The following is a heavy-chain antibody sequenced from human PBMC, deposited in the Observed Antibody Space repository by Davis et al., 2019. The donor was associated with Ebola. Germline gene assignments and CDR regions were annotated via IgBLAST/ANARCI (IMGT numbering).Heavy chain of an antibody. Sequence: MPSETLSLTCAVYAGSFRDHYWSWIRQPPGKGLEWIGEINHSGSTNYNPSLKSRVTMSVDTSKNQFSLKLSSVTAADTAVYYCARGRNIVVVTAILNYWGQGTLVTVSS. J-gene: IGHJ4*02. V-gene: IGHV4-34*01. CDR3: ARGRNIVVVTAILNY. D-gene: IGHD2-21*02. CDR1: AGSFRDHY. CDR2: INHSGST.